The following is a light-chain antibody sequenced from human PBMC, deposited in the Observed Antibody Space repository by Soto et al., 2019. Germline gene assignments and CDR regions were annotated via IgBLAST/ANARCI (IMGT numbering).Light chain of an antibody. CDR1: QSVRTY. Sequence: EIVLTHSPATLSLSGGEIATLSCRAIQSVRTYLSYVAWYQQRPGQAPRLLIYDASNRATGIPARFSGRGSGTDFTLTISSLEPEDFAVYYCQQRSNWPPVFGGGTKVDIK. CDR2: DAS. V-gene: IGKV3-11*01. J-gene: IGKJ4*01. CDR3: QQRSNWPPV.